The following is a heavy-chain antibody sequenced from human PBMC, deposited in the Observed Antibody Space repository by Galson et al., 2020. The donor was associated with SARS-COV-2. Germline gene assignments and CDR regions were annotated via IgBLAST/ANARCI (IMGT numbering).Heavy chain of an antibody. J-gene: IGHJ5*02. CDR2: FDPEDGET. CDR3: ATGSGSYLGWFDP. V-gene: IGHV1-24*01. CDR1: GYTLTELS. Sequence: ASVQVSCKVSGYTLTELSMHWVRQAPGKGLEWMGGFDPEDGETIYAQKFQGRVTMTEDTSTDTAYMELSSLRSGDTAVYYCATGSGSYLGWFDPWGQGTLVTVSS. D-gene: IGHD1-26*01.